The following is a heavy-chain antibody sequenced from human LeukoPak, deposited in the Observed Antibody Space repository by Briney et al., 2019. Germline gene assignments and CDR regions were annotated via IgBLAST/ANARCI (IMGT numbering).Heavy chain of an antibody. Sequence: GGSLRLSCAASGFTFSSYGMHWVRQAPGKGLEWVAVISYDGSNKYYADSVKGRVTISRDNSKNTLYLQMNSLRAEDTAVYYCANRKYSSSIFDYWGQGTLVTVSS. V-gene: IGHV3-30*18. J-gene: IGHJ4*02. CDR1: GFTFSSYG. CDR3: ANRKYSSSIFDY. D-gene: IGHD6-6*01. CDR2: ISYDGSNK.